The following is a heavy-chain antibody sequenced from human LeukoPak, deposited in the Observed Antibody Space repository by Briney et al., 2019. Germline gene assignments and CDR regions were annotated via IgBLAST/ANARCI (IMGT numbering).Heavy chain of an antibody. V-gene: IGHV3-30*18. J-gene: IGHJ4*02. CDR2: ISYDGSNK. CDR3: AKAGSSSWYQY. Sequence: GGSLRLSCAASGFTFSSYGMHWVRQAPGKGLEWVAVISYDGSNKYYADSVKGRFTISRDSSKNTLYLQMNSLRAEDTAVYYCAKAGSSSWYQYWGQGTLVTVSS. D-gene: IGHD6-13*01. CDR1: GFTFSSYG.